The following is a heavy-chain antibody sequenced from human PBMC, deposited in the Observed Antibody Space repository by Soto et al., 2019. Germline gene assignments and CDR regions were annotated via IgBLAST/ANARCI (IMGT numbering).Heavy chain of an antibody. Sequence: PGGSLRLSCAASGFTFSSYAMSWVRQAPGKGLEWVSAISGSGGSTYYADSVKGRFTISRDNSKNTLYLQMNSLRAEDTAVYYCAKVGGDTMIVVLSRHYFDYWGQGTLVTVSS. CDR1: GFTFSSYA. CDR2: ISGSGGST. V-gene: IGHV3-23*01. D-gene: IGHD3-22*01. CDR3: AKVGGDTMIVVLSRHYFDY. J-gene: IGHJ4*02.